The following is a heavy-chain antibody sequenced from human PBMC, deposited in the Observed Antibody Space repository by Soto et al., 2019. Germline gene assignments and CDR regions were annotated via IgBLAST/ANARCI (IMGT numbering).Heavy chain of an antibody. J-gene: IGHJ6*02. Sequence: SVTLPLTCALYGRSVNGYYWNWIRQPPGKGLERIGEINHTGGTHYNASLKSRLTISVDTSKNQFSLKLSSVTAADTALYYCARVNYGDYYYGMDVWGQGTTVTVSS. CDR3: ARVNYGDYYYGMDV. V-gene: IGHV4-34*01. CDR1: GRSVNGYY. CDR2: INHTGGT. D-gene: IGHD4-17*01.